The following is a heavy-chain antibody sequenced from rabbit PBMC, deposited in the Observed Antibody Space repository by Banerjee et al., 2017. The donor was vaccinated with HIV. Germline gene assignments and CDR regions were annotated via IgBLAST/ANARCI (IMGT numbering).Heavy chain of an antibody. V-gene: IGHV1S40*01. CDR1: GFSFSSYYY. CDR2: INTSSGNT. J-gene: IGHJ4*01. CDR3: ARNWNL. Sequence: QSLEESGGDLVKPGASLTLTCTASGFSFSSYYYMCWVRQAPGKGLEWIGCINTSSGNTVYATWAKGRFTISKTSSTTVTLQMTTLTTADTATYFCARNWNLWGQGTLVTVS.